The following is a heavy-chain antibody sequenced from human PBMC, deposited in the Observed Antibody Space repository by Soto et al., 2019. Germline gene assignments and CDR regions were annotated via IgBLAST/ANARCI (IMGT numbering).Heavy chain of an antibody. Sequence: QVQLVQSGAEVKKPGASVKVSCEASGYTFTSYDINWVRQATGQGLEWMGWMNPNSGNTGYSQGFQGRVTMTRYTSIITAYMELSSMRYEDTAVYYCARSTNDYGDRHWGQGTLVTVSS. V-gene: IGHV1-8*01. D-gene: IGHD4-17*01. J-gene: IGHJ4*02. CDR2: MNPNSGNT. CDR3: ARSTNDYGDRH. CDR1: GYTFTSYD.